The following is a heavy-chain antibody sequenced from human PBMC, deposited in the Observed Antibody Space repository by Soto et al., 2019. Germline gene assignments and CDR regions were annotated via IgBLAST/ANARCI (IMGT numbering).Heavy chain of an antibody. CDR2: INHSGST. D-gene: IGHD5-18*01. J-gene: IGHJ4*02. Sequence: PSETLSLTCAVYGGSFSGYYWTWIRQPPGTGLEWIGEINHSGSTNYNPSLKSRVTISVDTSKNQFSLKLSSVTAADTAVYYCASGYSYAYFDYWGQGTLVTVSS. CDR1: GGSFSGYY. V-gene: IGHV4-34*01. CDR3: ASGYSYAYFDY.